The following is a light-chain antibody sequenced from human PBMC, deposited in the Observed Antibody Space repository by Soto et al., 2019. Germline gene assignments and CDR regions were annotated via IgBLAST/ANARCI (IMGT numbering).Light chain of an antibody. J-gene: IGKJ4*01. CDR1: QSISSY. V-gene: IGKV1-39*01. Sequence: DIQMTQSPSSLSASVGDRVTITCRSSQSISSYLNWYQQKPGKAPKLLIYAASSLQSGVPSRFSGSGSATDFTLTISSLQPEDFETYYCQQRYSTPLTFGGGTKVDIK. CDR2: AAS. CDR3: QQRYSTPLT.